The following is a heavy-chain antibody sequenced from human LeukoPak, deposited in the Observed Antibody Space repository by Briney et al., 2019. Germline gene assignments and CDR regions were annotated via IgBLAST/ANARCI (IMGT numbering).Heavy chain of an antibody. CDR1: GYTFTGYY. Sequence: ASVKVSCKASGYTFTGYYIHWVRQAPGQGLEWMGWINPNSGGTNYAQKFQGRVTMARDTSISTAYMELSGLRSDDTAVYYCARDFPMVRGVISGTPWGQGTLVTVSS. V-gene: IGHV1-2*02. J-gene: IGHJ5*02. D-gene: IGHD3-10*01. CDR3: ARDFPMVRGVISGTP. CDR2: INPNSGGT.